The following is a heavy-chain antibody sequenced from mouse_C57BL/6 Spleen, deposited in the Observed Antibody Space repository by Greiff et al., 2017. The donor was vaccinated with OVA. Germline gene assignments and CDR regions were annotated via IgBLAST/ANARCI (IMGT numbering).Heavy chain of an antibody. J-gene: IGHJ1*03. CDR2: IRNKANNHAT. CDR1: GFTFSDAW. CDR3: TRDYGSSYRWYFDV. Sequence: EVKLMESGGGLVQPGGSMKLSCAASGFTFSDAWMDWVRQSPEKGLEWVAEIRNKANNHATYYAESVKGRFTISRDDSKSSVYLQMNSLRAEDTGIYYCTRDYGSSYRWYFDVWGTGTTVTVSS. D-gene: IGHD1-1*01. V-gene: IGHV6-6*01.